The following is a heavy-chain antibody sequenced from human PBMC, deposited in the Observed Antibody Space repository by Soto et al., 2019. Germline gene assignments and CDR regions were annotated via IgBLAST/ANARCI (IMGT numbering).Heavy chain of an antibody. J-gene: IGHJ4*02. CDR2: IYYSGST. CDR1: GGSISSGGYY. D-gene: IGHD3-10*01. CDR3: ARQALYYGSGSYSSFDY. V-gene: IGHV4-31*03. Sequence: SETLSLTCTVSGGSISSGGYYWSWIRQHPGKGLEWIGYIYYSGSTYYNPSLKSRVTISVDTSKNQFSLKLSSVTAADTAVYYCARQALYYGSGSYSSFDYWGQGTLVTVSS.